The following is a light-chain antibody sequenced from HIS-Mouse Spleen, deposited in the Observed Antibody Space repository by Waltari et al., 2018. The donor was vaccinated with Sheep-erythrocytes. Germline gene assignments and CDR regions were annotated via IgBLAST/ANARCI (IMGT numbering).Light chain of an antibody. CDR2: ASS. CDR3: QQGYSTPRT. V-gene: IGKV1-39*01. J-gene: IGKJ1*01. Sequence: DIQMIQSPPSLSASVGYRVTITCRASQSISSYLNWYQQKPGKAPKLLIYASSSLQSGVPSRFSGSGSGTDFTLTISSLQPEDFATYYCQQGYSTPRTFGQGTKVEIK. CDR1: QSISSY.